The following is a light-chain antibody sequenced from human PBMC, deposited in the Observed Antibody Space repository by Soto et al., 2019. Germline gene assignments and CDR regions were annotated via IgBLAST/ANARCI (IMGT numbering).Light chain of an antibody. Sequence: SYELTQPPSVSVSPGQTASITCSGAKLGDKYACWYQQKPGQSPVLVIYQDSKRPSGIPERFSGSNSGNTATLTISGTQAMDEADYYCQGWASSTVVFGGGTKVTVL. V-gene: IGLV3-1*01. CDR3: QGWASSTVV. CDR2: QDS. J-gene: IGLJ2*01. CDR1: KLGDKY.